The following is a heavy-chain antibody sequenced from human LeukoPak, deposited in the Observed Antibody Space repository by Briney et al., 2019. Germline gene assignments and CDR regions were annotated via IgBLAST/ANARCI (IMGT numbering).Heavy chain of an antibody. J-gene: IGHJ5*02. Sequence: GGSLRLSCAASGFTFSSYSMNWVRQAPGKGLEWVSPISSSSSYIYYADSVKGRFTISRDNAKNSLYLQMNSLRAEDTAVYYCARGRLVVVVAATEYWFDPWGQGTLVTVSS. CDR3: ARGRLVVVVAATEYWFDP. D-gene: IGHD2-15*01. CDR2: ISSSSSYI. CDR1: GFTFSSYS. V-gene: IGHV3-21*01.